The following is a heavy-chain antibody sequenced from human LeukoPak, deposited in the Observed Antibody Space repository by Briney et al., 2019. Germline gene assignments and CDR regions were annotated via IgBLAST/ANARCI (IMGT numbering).Heavy chain of an antibody. J-gene: IGHJ4*02. Sequence: SETLSLTCTVSGGSVSTDSYYWSWIRQPPGKGLEWIGYIYYSGSTNYNPSLKSRVTISVDTSKNQFSLKLSSVTAADTAVYYCARRPSGVRAFDYWGQGTLVTVSS. CDR1: GGSVSTDSYY. V-gene: IGHV4-61*01. CDR3: ARRPSGVRAFDY. CDR2: IYYSGST. D-gene: IGHD2-8*01.